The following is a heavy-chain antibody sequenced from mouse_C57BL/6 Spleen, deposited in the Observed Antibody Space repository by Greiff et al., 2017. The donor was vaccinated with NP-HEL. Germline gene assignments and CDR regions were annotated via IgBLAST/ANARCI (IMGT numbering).Heavy chain of an antibody. D-gene: IGHD2-4*01. V-gene: IGHV1-52*01. J-gene: IGHJ4*01. CDR1: GYTFTSYW. Sequence: QVQLKQPGAELVRPGSSVKLSCTASGYTFTSYWMHWVKQRPIQGLEWICNIYPSDSETHYTQQFKDKATLTVDNSSSTAYMQLSSLTSEDSAVNYCARGLRRGYAMDYWGQGTSVTVSS. CDR2: IYPSDSET. CDR3: ARGLRRGYAMDY.